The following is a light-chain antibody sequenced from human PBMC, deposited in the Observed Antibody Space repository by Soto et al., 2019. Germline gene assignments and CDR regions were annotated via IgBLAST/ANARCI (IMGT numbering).Light chain of an antibody. V-gene: IGKV2-28*01. Sequence: DIVMTQSPLSLPVTPGEPASISCRSSQSLLHSNGYNYLDWYLQKPGQSPQLLIFLGSNRASGVPDRFSGSGSGTDFTLKISRVEADDVGVYYCMQALQTPWTFGPGTKVDIK. CDR3: MQALQTPWT. J-gene: IGKJ3*01. CDR1: QSLLHSNGYNY. CDR2: LGS.